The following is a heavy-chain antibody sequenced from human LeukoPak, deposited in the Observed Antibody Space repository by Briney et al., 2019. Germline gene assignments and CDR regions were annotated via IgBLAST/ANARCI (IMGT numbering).Heavy chain of an antibody. CDR3: AKDRGTAMVPGWFDP. CDR1: GFTFSSYG. V-gene: IGHV3-30*18. CDR2: ISYDGSNK. Sequence: GGSLRLSCAASGFTFSSYGMHWVRQAPGKGLEWVAVISYDGSNKYYADSVKGRFTISRDNSKNTLYLQMNSLRAEDTAVYYCAKDRGTAMVPGWFDPWGQGTLVTVSS. J-gene: IGHJ5*02. D-gene: IGHD5-18*01.